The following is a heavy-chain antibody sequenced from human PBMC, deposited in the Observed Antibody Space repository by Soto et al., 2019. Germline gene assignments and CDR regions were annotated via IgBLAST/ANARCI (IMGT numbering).Heavy chain of an antibody. CDR3: ARSVTP. D-gene: IGHD3-10*01. V-gene: IGHV4-4*02. CDR1: GGSISSSNW. CDR2: IYYSGST. Sequence: SETLSLTCAVSGGSISSSNWWSWVRQPPGKGLEWIGYIYYSGSTYYNPSLKSRVTISVDTSKNQFSLKLSSVTAADTAVYYCARSVTPWGQGTLVTVSS. J-gene: IGHJ5*02.